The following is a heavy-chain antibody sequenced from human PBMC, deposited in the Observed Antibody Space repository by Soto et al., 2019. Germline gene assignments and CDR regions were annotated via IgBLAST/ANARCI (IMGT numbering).Heavy chain of an antibody. CDR2: IWYDGSNK. D-gene: IGHD2-2*01. CDR3: ARSFYCSSTSCFELGSLDY. Sequence: QVQLVESGGGVVQPGRSLRLSCAASGFTFSSYGMHWVRQAPGKGLEWVAVIWYDGSNKYYADSVKGRFTISRDNSKNTLYVQMNSLRAEDTAVYYCARSFYCSSTSCFELGSLDYWGQGTLVTVSS. V-gene: IGHV3-33*01. CDR1: GFTFSSYG. J-gene: IGHJ4*02.